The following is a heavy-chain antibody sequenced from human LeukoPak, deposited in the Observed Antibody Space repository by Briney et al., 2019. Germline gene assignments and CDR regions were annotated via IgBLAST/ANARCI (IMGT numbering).Heavy chain of an antibody. V-gene: IGHV3-21*01. J-gene: IGHJ4*02. CDR1: GLTFSSYS. CDR2: ISSSSSYI. Sequence: GGSLRLSCAASGLTFSSYSMNWVRQAPGKGLEWVSSISSSSSYIYYADSVKGRFTISRDNAKNSLYLQMNSLRAEDTAVYYCASSLDPRSSSSVYPTTTIDYWGQGTLVTVSS. CDR3: ASSLDPRSSSSVYPTTTIDY. D-gene: IGHD6-6*01.